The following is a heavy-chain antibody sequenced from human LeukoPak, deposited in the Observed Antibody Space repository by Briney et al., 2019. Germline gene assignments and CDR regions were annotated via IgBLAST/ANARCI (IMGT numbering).Heavy chain of an antibody. D-gene: IGHD3-10*01. CDR2: ISSNGGST. J-gene: IGHJ6*01. V-gene: IGHV3-64*01. CDR1: GFTFSSYA. CDR3: ARSITMVRGDYYYYGMDV. Sequence: GGSLRLSCAASGFTFSSYAMHWVRQAPGKGLEYVSAISSNGGSTYYANSVKGRFTISRDNSKNTLYLQMGSLRAEDMAVYYCARSITMVRGDYYYYGMDVWGQGTTVTVSS.